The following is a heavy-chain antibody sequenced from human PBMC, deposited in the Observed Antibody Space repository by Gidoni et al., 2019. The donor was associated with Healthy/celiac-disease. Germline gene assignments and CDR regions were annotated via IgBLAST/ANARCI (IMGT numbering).Heavy chain of an antibody. V-gene: IGHV3-48*03. CDR3: ARGEVGATIGAFDI. CDR1: GFTFSSYE. D-gene: IGHD1-26*01. J-gene: IGHJ3*02. Sequence: EVQLVESGGGLVQPGRSLRRYCDASGFTFSSYEMNWVRQAPGKGLEWVSYISSSGSTISYADSVKGRFTISRDNAKNSLYLQMNSLGAEDTAVYYCARGEVGATIGAFDIWGQGTMVTVSS. CDR2: ISSSGSTI.